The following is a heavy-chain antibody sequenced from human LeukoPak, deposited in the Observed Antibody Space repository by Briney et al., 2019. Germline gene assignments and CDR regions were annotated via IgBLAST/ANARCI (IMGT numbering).Heavy chain of an antibody. CDR3: AKGDSSDPFEY. V-gene: IGHV3-23*01. Sequence: GGSLRLSCAVSGITLSNYGMSWVRQAPGKGLEWVAGISDSGGRTNYADSVKGRFTISRDNSGNTLFLQMNTLRAEDTAVYYCAKGDSSDPFEYWSLGTLVTVSS. D-gene: IGHD6-19*01. CDR1: GITLSNYG. CDR2: ISDSGGRT. J-gene: IGHJ4*02.